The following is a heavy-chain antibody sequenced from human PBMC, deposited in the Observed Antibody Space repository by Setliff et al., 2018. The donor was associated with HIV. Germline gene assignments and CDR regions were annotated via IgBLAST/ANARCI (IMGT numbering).Heavy chain of an antibody. CDR1: GFTFSTFA. V-gene: IGHV3-30*01. CDR3: ARVRVEQWLVEGFDY. Sequence: HPGGSLRLSCVASGFTFSTFAMHWVRQAPGKGLEWVSVISYDGSRTYYADSVKGRFTISRDNSKNTLYLQMNSLRAEDTAVYYCARVRVEQWLVEGFDYWGQGTLVTVSS. J-gene: IGHJ4*02. CDR2: ISYDGSRT. D-gene: IGHD6-19*01.